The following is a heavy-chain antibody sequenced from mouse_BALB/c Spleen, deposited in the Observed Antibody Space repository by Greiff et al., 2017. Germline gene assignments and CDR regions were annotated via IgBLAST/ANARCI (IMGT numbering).Heavy chain of an antibody. CDR1: GYTFSSYW. V-gene: IGHV1-9*01. D-gene: IGHD2-3*01. Sequence: QVQLQQSGAELMKPGASVKISCKATGYTFSSYWIEWVKQRPGHGLEWIGEIFPGSGSTNYNEKFKGKATFTADTSSNTAYMQLSSLTSEDSAVYYCARRWLLPYFDYWGQGTTLTVSS. J-gene: IGHJ2*01. CDR3: ARRWLLPYFDY. CDR2: IFPGSGST.